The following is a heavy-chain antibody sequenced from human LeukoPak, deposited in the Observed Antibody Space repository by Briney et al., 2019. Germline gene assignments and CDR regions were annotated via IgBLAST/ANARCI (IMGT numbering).Heavy chain of an antibody. J-gene: IGHJ4*02. V-gene: IGHV3-48*03. CDR2: ISSSGSTI. CDR1: GFTFSSYE. CDR3: ARGQLYSYGTIVDY. Sequence: GGSLRLSCAASGFTFSSYEMNWVRQAPGKGLEWVSYISSSGSTIYYADSVKGRFTISRDNAKNSLYLQMNSLRAEDTAVYYCARGQLYSYGTIVDYWGQGTLVTVSS. D-gene: IGHD5-18*01.